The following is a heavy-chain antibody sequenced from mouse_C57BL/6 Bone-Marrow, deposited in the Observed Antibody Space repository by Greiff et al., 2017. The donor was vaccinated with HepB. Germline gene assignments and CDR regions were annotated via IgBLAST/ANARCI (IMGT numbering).Heavy chain of an antibody. Sequence: EVQLQQSGPELVKPGASVKISCKASGYTFTDYYMNWVKQSHGKSLEWIGDINPNNGGTSYNQKFKGKATLTVDKSSSTAYMELRSLTSEDSAVYYCARGYYGSSYDYAMDYWGQGTSVTVSS. J-gene: IGHJ4*01. CDR1: GYTFTDYY. D-gene: IGHD1-1*01. V-gene: IGHV1-26*01. CDR3: ARGYYGSSYDYAMDY. CDR2: INPNNGGT.